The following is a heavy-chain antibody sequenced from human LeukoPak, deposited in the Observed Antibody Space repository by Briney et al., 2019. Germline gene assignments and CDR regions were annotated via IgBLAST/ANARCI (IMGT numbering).Heavy chain of an antibody. Sequence: SETLSLTCTVSGGSISSSSYYWGWIRQPPGKGLEWIGSVYYSGSAYYNPSLKSRVTISVDTSKRQFSLELSSVTAADTAVYYCARGGVVGTMLRGINWFDPWGPGTLVAVSS. CDR1: GGSISSSSYY. J-gene: IGHJ5*02. CDR3: ARGGVVGTMLRGINWFDP. V-gene: IGHV4-39*07. CDR2: VYYSGSA. D-gene: IGHD3-10*01.